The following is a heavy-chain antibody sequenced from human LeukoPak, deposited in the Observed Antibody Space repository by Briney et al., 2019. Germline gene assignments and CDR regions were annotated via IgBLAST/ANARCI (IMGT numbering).Heavy chain of an antibody. D-gene: IGHD2-21*01. CDR3: ARGPRIQRHNGYFDY. CDR2: ISYDGSNK. CDR1: GFTFSSYG. V-gene: IGHV3-30*03. J-gene: IGHJ4*02. Sequence: GGSLRLSCAASGFTFSSYGMHWVRQAPGKGLEWVAVISYDGSNKYYADSVKGRFTISRDNSKNTLYLQMNSLRAEDTAVYYCARGPRIQRHNGYFDYWGQGTLVTVSS.